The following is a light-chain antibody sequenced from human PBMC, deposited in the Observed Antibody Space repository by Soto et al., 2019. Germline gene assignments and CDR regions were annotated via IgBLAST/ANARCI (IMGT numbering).Light chain of an antibody. J-gene: IGKJ1*01. CDR1: QSLLHSNGYNY. CDR2: LGS. CDR3: MQALQTPRT. Sequence: DIVITHSPLSLPVTPGEPTSISCRASQSLLHSNGYNYLVWYLQKPGQSPHLLIYLGSYRASGVPDRFSGSGSGTDFTLKISRVEAEDVGVYYCMQALQTPRTFGLGTKVDIK. V-gene: IGKV2-28*01.